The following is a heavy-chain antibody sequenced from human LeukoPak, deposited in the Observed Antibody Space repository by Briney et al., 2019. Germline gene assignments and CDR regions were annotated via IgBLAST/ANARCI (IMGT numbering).Heavy chain of an antibody. V-gene: IGHV1-2*02. CDR1: GYTFTGYY. Sequence: ASVKVSCKASGYTFTGYYMHWVRQAPGQGLEWMGWINPNSGGTNYAQKFQGRVTMTRDTSISTAYMELSRLRSDDTAVYYCARAETYSSGWYDAFFDYWGQGTLVTVSS. J-gene: IGHJ4*02. D-gene: IGHD6-19*01. CDR2: INPNSGGT. CDR3: ARAETYSSGWYDAFFDY.